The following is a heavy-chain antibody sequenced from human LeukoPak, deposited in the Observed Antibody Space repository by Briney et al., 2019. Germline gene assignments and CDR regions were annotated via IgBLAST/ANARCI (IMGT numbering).Heavy chain of an antibody. Sequence: SETLSFTCAVSGGSISSSNWWSWVRQPPGKGLEWIGEIYHSGSTNYNPSLKSRVTISVDKSKNQFSLKLSSVTAADTAVYYCARVPLCSSTSCYDYWGQGTLVTVSS. CDR2: IYHSGST. J-gene: IGHJ4*02. D-gene: IGHD2-2*01. CDR3: ARVPLCSSTSCYDY. CDR1: GGSISSSNW. V-gene: IGHV4-4*02.